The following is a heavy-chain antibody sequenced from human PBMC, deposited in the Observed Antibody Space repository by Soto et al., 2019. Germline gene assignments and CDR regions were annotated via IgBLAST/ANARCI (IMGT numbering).Heavy chain of an antibody. CDR1: GFTFSSYG. CDR2: IWYDGSNK. CDR3: ASGDLERYQLLTTYDY. Sequence: ESGGGVVQPGRSLRLSCAASGFTFSSYGMHWVRQAPGKGLEWVAVIWYDGSNKYYADSVKGRFTISRDNSKNTLYLQMNSLRAEDTAVYYCASGDLERYQLLTTYDYWGQGTLVTVSS. V-gene: IGHV3-33*01. J-gene: IGHJ4*02. D-gene: IGHD2-2*01.